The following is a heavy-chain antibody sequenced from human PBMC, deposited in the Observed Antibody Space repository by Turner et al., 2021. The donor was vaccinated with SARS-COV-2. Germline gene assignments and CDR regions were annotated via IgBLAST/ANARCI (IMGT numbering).Heavy chain of an antibody. D-gene: IGHD4-4*01. CDR3: AKQLGLYSNPMYYFDY. CDR1: GFTFSSYG. V-gene: IGHV3-30*18. CDR2: ISYDGNNK. Sequence: QVQLAESGGGVVQPARSLRLSCAASGFTFSSYGMHWVRQAPGKGLEWVAVISYDGNNKYYADSVKGRFTISRDNSKNTLYLQMNSLRAEDTAVYYCAKQLGLYSNPMYYFDYWGQGTLVTVSS. J-gene: IGHJ4*02.